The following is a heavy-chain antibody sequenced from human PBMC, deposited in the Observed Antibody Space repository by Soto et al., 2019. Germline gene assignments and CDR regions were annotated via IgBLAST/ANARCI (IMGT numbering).Heavy chain of an antibody. CDR1: GGSISSGGYY. D-gene: IGHD3-22*01. Sequence: TLSLTCTVSGGSISSGGYYWSWIRQHPGKGLEWIGYIYYSGSTYYNPSLKSRVTISVDTSKNQFSLKLSSVTAADTAVYYCAREGGTYYYDSSGNDSFDIWGQGTRVTVSS. V-gene: IGHV4-31*03. J-gene: IGHJ3*02. CDR2: IYYSGST. CDR3: AREGGTYYYDSSGNDSFDI.